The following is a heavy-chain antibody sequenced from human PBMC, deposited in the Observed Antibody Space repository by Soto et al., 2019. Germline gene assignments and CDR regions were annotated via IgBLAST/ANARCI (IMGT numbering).Heavy chain of an antibody. J-gene: IGHJ6*02. CDR2: IYPGDSDT. V-gene: IGHV5-51*01. CDR3: ARGDVVVQAAMGYYGIDV. Sequence: VESLRISCKGAGYSFTSYWIGWVRQMPGKGLEWMGIIYPGDSDTRYSPSFQVQVTISADKSISTAYLQWSSLKASGTAMYYCARGDVVVQAAMGYYGIDVWGQGTTVTVSS. CDR1: GYSFTSYW. D-gene: IGHD2-2*01.